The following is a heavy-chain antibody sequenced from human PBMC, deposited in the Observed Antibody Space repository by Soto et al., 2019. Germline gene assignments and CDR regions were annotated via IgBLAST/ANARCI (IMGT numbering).Heavy chain of an antibody. D-gene: IGHD2-8*01. V-gene: IGHV4-39*01. J-gene: IGHJ3*02. CDR2: IYYSGST. CDR3: AVGYCTNGVCYRSAFDI. CDR1: GRSIRSSSYY. Sequence: SEALSPTCSISGRSIRSSSYYRGWIRQPPGKGLEWIGSIYYSGSTYYNPSLKSRVTISVDTSKNQFSLKLSSVTAADTAVYYCAVGYCTNGVCYRSAFDIWGQGTMVT.